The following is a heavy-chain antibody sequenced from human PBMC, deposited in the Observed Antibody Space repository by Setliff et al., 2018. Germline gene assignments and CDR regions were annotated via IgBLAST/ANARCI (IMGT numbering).Heavy chain of an antibody. CDR1: GGSISSRSYY. D-gene: IGHD3-10*01. J-gene: IGHJ6*02. CDR3: ARVSSYGSGSYYYYYYGMDV. Sequence: SETLSLTCTVSGGSISSRSYYWGWNRRPPGKGLEWIGSIYYSGSTYYKPSLKSRVTISVDTSKNQFSLKLSSVTAADTAVYYCARVSSYGSGSYYYYYYGMDVWGQGTTVTVSS. V-gene: IGHV4-39*07. CDR2: IYYSGST.